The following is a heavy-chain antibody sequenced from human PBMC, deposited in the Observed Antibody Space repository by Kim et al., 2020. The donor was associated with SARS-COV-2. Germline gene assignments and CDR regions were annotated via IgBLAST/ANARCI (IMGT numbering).Heavy chain of an antibody. V-gene: IGHV4-59*01. Sequence: SQTLSLTCTVSGGSISSYYWSWIRQPPGKGLEWIGYIYYSGSTNYNPSLKSRVTISVDTSKNQFSLKLSSVTAADTAVYYCGRDREGYSRGWYGGDQTYEYYCGVDVWGQGTTVTVSS. CDR3: GRDREGYSRGWYGGDQTYEYYCGVDV. D-gene: IGHD6-19*01. J-gene: IGHJ6*02. CDR1: GGSISSYY. CDR2: IYYSGST.